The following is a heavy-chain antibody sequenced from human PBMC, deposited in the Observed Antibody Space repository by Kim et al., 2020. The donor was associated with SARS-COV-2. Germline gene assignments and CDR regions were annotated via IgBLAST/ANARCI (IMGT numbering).Heavy chain of an antibody. CDR2: INHSGST. CDR1: GGSFSGYY. Sequence: SETLSLTCAVYGGSFSGYYWSWIRQPPGKGLEWIGEINHSGSTNYNPSLKSRVTISVDTSKNQFSLKLSSVTAADTAVYYCARHTCSSTSCFPFDYWGQGTLVTVSS. D-gene: IGHD2-2*01. CDR3: ARHTCSSTSCFPFDY. J-gene: IGHJ4*02. V-gene: IGHV4-34*01.